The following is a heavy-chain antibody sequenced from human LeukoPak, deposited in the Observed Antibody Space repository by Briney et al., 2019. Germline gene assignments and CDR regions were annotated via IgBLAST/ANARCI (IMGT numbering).Heavy chain of an antibody. V-gene: IGHV4-39*01. Sequence: SETLSLTCTVSGVSISSSNSYWGWIRQPPGKGLEWIGSIYYSGNTYYNASLKSQVSISIDTSKNQFSLRLTSVTAADTAVYYCARAGYDILTGYYKGYDYWGQGTLVTVSS. CDR2: IYYSGNT. CDR3: ARAGYDILTGYYKGYDY. J-gene: IGHJ4*02. CDR1: GVSISSSNSY. D-gene: IGHD3-9*01.